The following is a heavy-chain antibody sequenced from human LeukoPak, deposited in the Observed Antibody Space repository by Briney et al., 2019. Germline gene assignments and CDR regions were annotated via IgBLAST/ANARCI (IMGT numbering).Heavy chain of an antibody. V-gene: IGHV4-34*01. Sequence: SETLSLTCAVYGGSFSGYYWSWIRQPPGKGLEWIGEINHSGSTNYNPSLKSRVTISVDTSKNQFSLKLSSVTAADTAVYYCARGSGSYYRPLNWFDPWGQGTPVTVSS. CDR2: INHSGST. J-gene: IGHJ5*02. CDR3: ARGSGSYYRPLNWFDP. CDR1: GGSFSGYY. D-gene: IGHD1-26*01.